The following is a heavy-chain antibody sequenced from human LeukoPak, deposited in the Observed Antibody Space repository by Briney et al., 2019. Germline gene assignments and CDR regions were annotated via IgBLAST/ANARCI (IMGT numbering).Heavy chain of an antibody. J-gene: IGHJ4*02. V-gene: IGHV1-46*01. D-gene: IGHD2-2*01. CDR2: INPSGGST. CDR3: ARVAPYCSSTSCYAAPFDY. CDR1: GYTFTSYY. Sequence: ASVKVSCKASGYTFTSYYMHWVRQAPGQGLEWMGIINPSGGSTSYAQKFQGRVTMTRDTSTSTVYMELSSLRSEDTAAYHCARVAPYCSSTSCYAAPFDYWGQGTLVTVSS.